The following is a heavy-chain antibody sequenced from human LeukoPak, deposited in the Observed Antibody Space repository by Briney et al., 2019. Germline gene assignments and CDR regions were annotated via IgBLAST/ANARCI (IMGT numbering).Heavy chain of an antibody. V-gene: IGHV4-59*08. CDR3: ARQVIGQFDY. J-gene: IGHJ4*02. Sequence: TSETLSLTCAVYGGSFSGYYWSWIRQPPGKGLEWIGYIYDSGNTNYNPSLKSRVTMSIDTSKNQFSLKLSSVTAADTAVYYCARQVIGQFDYWAREPWSLSPQ. CDR2: IYDSGNT. CDR1: GGSFSGYY.